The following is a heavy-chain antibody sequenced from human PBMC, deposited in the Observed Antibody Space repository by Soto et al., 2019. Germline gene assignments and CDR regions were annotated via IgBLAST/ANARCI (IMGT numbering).Heavy chain of an antibody. J-gene: IGHJ4*02. CDR2: MYHSGAT. V-gene: IGHV4-38-2*02. Sequence: SETLSLTCTVSGFSISNDYFWGWIRQPPGKGLEYIVSMYHSGATYYNPSLKSRVTISVDTSKNLFSLRLESVTAADTAVYYCARLFNWNYKGPIYFWGQGILVTVSS. D-gene: IGHD1-7*01. CDR1: GFSISNDYF. CDR3: ARLFNWNYKGPIYF.